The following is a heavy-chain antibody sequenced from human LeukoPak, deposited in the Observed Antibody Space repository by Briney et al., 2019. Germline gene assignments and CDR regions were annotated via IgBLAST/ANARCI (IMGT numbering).Heavy chain of an antibody. CDR3: TRAEAAGGTRVPWGY. Sequence: PGGSLRLSCVASGFTFSTYAMSWVRQAPGKGLEWVSVISGSGGSTYYADSVKGRFTISRDNSKNTLFLQMNSLRAEDTAVYYCTRAEAAGGTRVPWGYWGQGTLVTVSS. V-gene: IGHV3-23*01. CDR1: GFTFSTYA. J-gene: IGHJ4*02. D-gene: IGHD6-13*01. CDR2: ISGSGGST.